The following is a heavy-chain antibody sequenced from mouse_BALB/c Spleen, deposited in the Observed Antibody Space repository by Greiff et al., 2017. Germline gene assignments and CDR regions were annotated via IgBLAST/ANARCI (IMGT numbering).Heavy chain of an antibody. Sequence: VQLQQSGAELVRPGVSVKISCKGSGYTFTDYAMHWVKQSHAKSLEWIGVISTYYGDASYNQKFKGKATMTVDKSSSTAYMELARLTSEDSAIYYCARRAGAMDYWGQGTSVTVSS. CDR1: GYTFTDYA. CDR3: ARRAGAMDY. J-gene: IGHJ4*01. V-gene: IGHV1S137*01. CDR2: ISTYYGDA.